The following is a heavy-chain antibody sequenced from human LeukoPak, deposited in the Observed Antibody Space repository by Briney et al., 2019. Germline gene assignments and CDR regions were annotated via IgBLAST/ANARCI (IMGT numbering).Heavy chain of an antibody. V-gene: IGHV3-23*01. Sequence: PGGSLRLSCVGSGFTFRSHAMSWVRQAPEKGLEFVSGIYENGGTTYYADSVQGRFTISRDNSKNTLYLQMNSLRAEDTAVYYCARVDYGDYLFDYWGQGTLVTVSS. CDR1: GFTFRSHA. CDR2: IYENGGTT. D-gene: IGHD4-17*01. J-gene: IGHJ4*02. CDR3: ARVDYGDYLFDY.